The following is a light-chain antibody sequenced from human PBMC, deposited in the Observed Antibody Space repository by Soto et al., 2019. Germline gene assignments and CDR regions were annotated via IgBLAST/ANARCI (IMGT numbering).Light chain of an antibody. Sequence: IVVTQSPDSLAVSLGEMVNLNCRSRSTCLSTANNNNFLGWYQHKSGQPPKLLSYWSFIRASGVPDRFSGCGAGTDFTLTISSLQPEDVALYFCHQQYSTPTFGQGTRLEIK. CDR3: HQQYSTPT. CDR2: WSF. V-gene: IGKV4-1*01. J-gene: IGKJ5*01. CDR1: STCLSTANNNNF.